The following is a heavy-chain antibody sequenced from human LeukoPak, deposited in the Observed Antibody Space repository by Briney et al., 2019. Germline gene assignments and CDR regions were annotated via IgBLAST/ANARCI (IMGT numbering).Heavy chain of an antibody. CDR2: IYPGDSDT. D-gene: IGHD3-10*01. V-gene: IGHV5-51*01. CDR1: GYSFASYW. Sequence: GESLKISCEGSGYSFASYWIGWVRQMPGKGLEWMGIIYPGDSDTRYSPSFQGQVTISADKSISTAYLQWSSLKASDTAMYYCATFPIYYGSGSPDYWGQGTLVTVSS. CDR3: ATFPIYYGSGSPDY. J-gene: IGHJ4*02.